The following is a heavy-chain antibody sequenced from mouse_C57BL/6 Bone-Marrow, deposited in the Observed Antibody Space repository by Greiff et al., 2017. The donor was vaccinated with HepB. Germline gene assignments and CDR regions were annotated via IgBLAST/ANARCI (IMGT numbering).Heavy chain of an antibody. Sequence: QVQLQQSGPELVKPGASVKISCKASGYAFSSSWMNWVKQRPGKGLEWIGRIYPGDGDTNYNGKFKGKATLTADKSSSTAYMQLSSLTSEDSAVYVCARWMAAQARDYAMDYWGQGTSVTVSS. V-gene: IGHV1-82*01. J-gene: IGHJ4*01. CDR1: GYAFSSSW. CDR2: IYPGDGDT. D-gene: IGHD3-2*02. CDR3: ARWMAAQARDYAMDY.